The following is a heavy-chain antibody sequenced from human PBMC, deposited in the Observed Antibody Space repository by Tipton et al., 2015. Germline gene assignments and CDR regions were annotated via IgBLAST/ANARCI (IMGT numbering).Heavy chain of an antibody. CDR3: ARDLEHGMDV. CDR2: IQYSGGT. Sequence: TLSLTCTVSRDSINKYYWSWIRQPPGKELQWIGYIQYSGGTNYNPSLESRVSMSVDTSKTQFSLEMRSVTATDTAVYYCARDLEHGMDVWGQGTTVTVSS. CDR1: RDSINKYY. V-gene: IGHV4-59*01. D-gene: IGHD5-24*01. J-gene: IGHJ6*02.